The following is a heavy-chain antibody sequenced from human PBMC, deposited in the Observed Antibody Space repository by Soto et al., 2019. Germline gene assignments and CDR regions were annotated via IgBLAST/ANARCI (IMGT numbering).Heavy chain of an antibody. CDR1: GVNFSSYA. J-gene: IGHJ5*02. V-gene: IGHV3-23*01. CDR3: AQRGSPTSWYWFDP. CDR2: LSNGGGST. D-gene: IGHD2-2*01. Sequence: EVQLLESGGGLVQPGGSLRLSCAASGVNFSSYAMSWVRQAPGKGLEWVSTLSNGGGSTYYADSVKGRFTISRDISKNTLFLQMNSLRAEDTAVYYCAQRGSPTSWYWFDPWGQGTLVTVSS.